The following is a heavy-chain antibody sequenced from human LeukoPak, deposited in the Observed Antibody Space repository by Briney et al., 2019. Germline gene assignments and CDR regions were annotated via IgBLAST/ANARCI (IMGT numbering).Heavy chain of an antibody. D-gene: IGHD3-22*01. CDR2: ISSSSSYI. CDR3: ARVDDSSGYSLDAFDI. CDR1: GFTFSSYS. V-gene: IGHV3-21*01. Sequence: GGSLRLSCAASGFTFSSYSMNWVRQAPGKGLEWVSSISSSSSYIFYADSVKGRFTISRDNAKSSLFLQMNSLRAEDTAVYYCARVDDSSGYSLDAFDIWGQGTMVTVSS. J-gene: IGHJ3*02.